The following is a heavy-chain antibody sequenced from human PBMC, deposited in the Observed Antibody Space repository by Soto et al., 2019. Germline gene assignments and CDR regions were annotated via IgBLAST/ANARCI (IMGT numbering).Heavy chain of an antibody. D-gene: IGHD2-2*01. V-gene: IGHV1-2*04. CDR1: GYTFTGYY. CDR3: AREGCSSTSCYDY. Sequence: QVQLVQSGAEVKKPGASVKVSCKASGYTFTGYYMHWVRQAPGQGLEWMGWINPNSGGTHYAQKFQGWVTMTRDTAISTAYMELSRLRSDDTAVYYCAREGCSSTSCYDYWGQGTLVTVSS. J-gene: IGHJ4*02. CDR2: INPNSGGT.